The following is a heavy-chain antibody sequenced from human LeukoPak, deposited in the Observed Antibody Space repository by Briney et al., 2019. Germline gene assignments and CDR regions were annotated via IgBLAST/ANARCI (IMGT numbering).Heavy chain of an antibody. D-gene: IGHD3-3*01. CDR3: APYDFPFDY. CDR1: GFTVSSNY. CDR2: ISSSSSYI. Sequence: GGSLRLSCAASGFTVSSNYMSWVRQAPGKGLEWVSSISSSSSYIYYADSVKGRFTISRDNAKNSLYLQMNSLRAEDTAVYYCAPYDFPFDYWGQGTLVTVSS. V-gene: IGHV3-21*01. J-gene: IGHJ4*02.